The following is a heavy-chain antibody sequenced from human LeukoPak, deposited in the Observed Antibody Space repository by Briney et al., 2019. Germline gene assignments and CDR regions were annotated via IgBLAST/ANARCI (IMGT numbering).Heavy chain of an antibody. J-gene: IGHJ4*02. D-gene: IGHD4-17*01. CDR2: ISRSSSTI. Sequence: GGSLRLSCAASGFTFSTYSMYWVRQTPGKGLEWVSYISRSSSTIYYADSVRGRFTISRDNAKNSLFLQMNSLRDEDTAVYYCARGARYGDYEAVDYWGRGTLVTVPS. CDR1: GFTFSTYS. CDR3: ARGARYGDYEAVDY. V-gene: IGHV3-48*02.